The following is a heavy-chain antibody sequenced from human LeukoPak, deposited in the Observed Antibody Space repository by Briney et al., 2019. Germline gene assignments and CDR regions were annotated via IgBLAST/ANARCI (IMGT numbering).Heavy chain of an antibody. CDR1: GFTFDDYA. D-gene: IGHD5/OR15-5a*01. CDR2: ISGSGNGT. Sequence: GRSLRLSCAASGFTFDDYAMHWVRQAPGNGLEWLSGISGSGNGTYYADSVKGRFIISRDNSKNMVYLQMNSLTVEDTATYYCAKRPMSAFDSWGQGTLLIVSS. CDR3: AKRPMSAFDS. J-gene: IGHJ4*02. V-gene: IGHV3-9*01.